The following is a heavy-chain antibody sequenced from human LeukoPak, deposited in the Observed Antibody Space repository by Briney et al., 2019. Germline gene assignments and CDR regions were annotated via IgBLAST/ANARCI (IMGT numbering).Heavy chain of an antibody. CDR1: GYTFTSYY. CDR3: ARDIDSGSYSDYYYGMDV. Sequence: ASVKVSCRASGYTFTSYYMHWVRQAPGQGLEWMGIINPSGGSTSYAQKFQGRVTMTRDTSTSTVYMELSSLRSEDTAVYYCARDIDSGSYSDYYYGMDVWGQGTTVTVSS. CDR2: INPSGGST. V-gene: IGHV1-46*01. J-gene: IGHJ6*02. D-gene: IGHD1-26*01.